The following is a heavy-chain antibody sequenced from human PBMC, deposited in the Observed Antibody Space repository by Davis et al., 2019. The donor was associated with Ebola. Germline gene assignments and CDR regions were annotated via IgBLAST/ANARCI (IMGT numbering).Heavy chain of an antibody. CDR2: ISYDGRNK. Sequence: GGSLRLSCAASGFTFSSYAMHWVRQGPGKGLEWVAVISYDGRNKYYADSVKGRFTLSRDNSKNTLYLQMNSLRAEDTAVYYCARVRPYYYGSGRMDVWGQGTTVTVSS. CDR3: ARVRPYYYGSGRMDV. J-gene: IGHJ6*02. D-gene: IGHD3-10*01. V-gene: IGHV3-30*04. CDR1: GFTFSSYA.